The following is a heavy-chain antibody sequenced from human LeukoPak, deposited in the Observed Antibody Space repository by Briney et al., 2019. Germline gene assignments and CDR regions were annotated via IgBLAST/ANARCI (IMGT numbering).Heavy chain of an antibody. Sequence: GGSLRLSCAASGFTFSRYWMHWVRQVPGKGLVWVSRVNPDGSSTTYADSVKGRFTSSRDNAKNTLYLQMNRLRAEDTAVYYCARGGSYGDYRGQGILVTVSS. D-gene: IGHD3-16*01. J-gene: IGHJ4*02. CDR3: ARGGSYGDY. CDR2: VNPDGSST. CDR1: GFTFSRYW. V-gene: IGHV3-74*01.